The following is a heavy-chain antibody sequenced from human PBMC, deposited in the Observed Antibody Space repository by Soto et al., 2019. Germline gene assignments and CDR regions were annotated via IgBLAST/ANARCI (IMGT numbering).Heavy chain of an antibody. Sequence: PSETLSLTCSVSGGSMSSGGYSWSWIRQPPGKGLEWIGYIYHSGSTYYNPSLKSRVTISVDRSKNQFSLKLSSVTAADTAVYYCARAGRYDSSGYFDYWGQGTLVTVSS. V-gene: IGHV4-30-2*01. D-gene: IGHD3-22*01. J-gene: IGHJ4*02. CDR3: ARAGRYDSSGYFDY. CDR2: IYHSGST. CDR1: GGSMSSGGYS.